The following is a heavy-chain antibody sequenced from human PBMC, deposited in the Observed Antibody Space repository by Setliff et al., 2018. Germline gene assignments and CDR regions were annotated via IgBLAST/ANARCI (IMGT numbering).Heavy chain of an antibody. D-gene: IGHD2-21*01. Sequence: GASVKVSCKASGYSFTDYYIHWVRQAPGQGLEWMGWINTKTATPSYAQGFTGRFVFSLDTSASTAHLQIDSLTSEDTAVHYCARDLPTEYGTIRDTFDVWGQGTKVTVSS. CDR3: ARDLPTEYGTIRDTFDV. J-gene: IGHJ3*01. CDR1: GYSFTDYY. V-gene: IGHV7-4-1*01. CDR2: INTKTATP.